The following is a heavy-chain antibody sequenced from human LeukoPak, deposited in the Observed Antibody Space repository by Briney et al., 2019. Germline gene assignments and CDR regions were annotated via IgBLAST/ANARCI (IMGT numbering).Heavy chain of an antibody. Sequence: ASVKVSCKASGYTFTSYGISWVRQAPGQGLEWMGWTSAYNGNTNYAQKLQGRVTMTTDTSTSTAYMELRSLRSDDTAVYYCARGMTTVTTGPQMNWFDPWGQGTLVTVSS. CDR3: ARGMTTVTTGPQMNWFDP. CDR1: GYTFTSYG. V-gene: IGHV1-18*01. D-gene: IGHD4-17*01. J-gene: IGHJ5*02. CDR2: TSAYNGNT.